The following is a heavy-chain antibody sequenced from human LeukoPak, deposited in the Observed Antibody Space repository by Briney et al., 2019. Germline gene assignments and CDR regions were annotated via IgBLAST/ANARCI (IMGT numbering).Heavy chain of an antibody. CDR1: GFTFSDHY. D-gene: IGHD2-2*01. CDR2: ISRNSGDYT. CDR3: AKHRTASCYSGEDY. J-gene: IGHJ4*02. V-gene: IGHV3-23*01. Sequence: PGGSLRLSCAASGFTFSDHYMDWVRQAPGKELECVASISRNSGDYTLYAASVKGRFTISRDNSKNTLYLQMNSLRAEDTAIFYCAKHRTASCYSGEDYWGQGTLVTVSS.